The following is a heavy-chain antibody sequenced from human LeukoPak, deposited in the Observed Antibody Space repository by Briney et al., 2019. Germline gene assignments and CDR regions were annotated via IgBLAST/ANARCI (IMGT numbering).Heavy chain of an antibody. Sequence: PGGSLRLSCVASGFTFSNYAMSWVRQAPGKGLEWVSTISGSGASTYNADSVKGRFTISRDNSKNTLFLQMNSLRAEDTAVYYCAKGYGGLSWGQGTLVTVSS. CDR1: GFTFSNYA. V-gene: IGHV3-23*01. CDR2: ISGSGAST. D-gene: IGHD3-10*01. CDR3: AKGYGGLS. J-gene: IGHJ5*02.